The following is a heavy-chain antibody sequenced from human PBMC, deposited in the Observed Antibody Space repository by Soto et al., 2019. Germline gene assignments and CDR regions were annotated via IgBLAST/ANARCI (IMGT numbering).Heavy chain of an antibody. CDR3: ARRPHCSGGICYYGLDN. D-gene: IGHD2-15*01. CDR2: MNPDSGHA. CDR1: GYTFTNSD. J-gene: IGHJ4*02. Sequence: QVQLVQSGAEVKKPGASVKVSCKASGYTFTNSDINWVRQAPGQGLEWMGWMNPDSGHAAYAQKFQGRVTLTTSTSTSTVYMEMRSLGSEDTPVYYCARRPHCSGGICYYGLDNWGQGTLVTVSS. V-gene: IGHV1-8*01.